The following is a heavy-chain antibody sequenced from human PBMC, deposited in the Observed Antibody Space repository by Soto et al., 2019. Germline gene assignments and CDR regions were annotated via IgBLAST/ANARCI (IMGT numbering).Heavy chain of an antibody. CDR2: VWYDGSNK. CDR1: GFTFSSYG. J-gene: IGHJ6*02. D-gene: IGHD2-15*01. Sequence: QVQLVESGGGVVQPGRSLRLSCAASGFTFSSYGMHWVRQAPGKGLEWVAVVWYDGSNKYYADSVKGRFTISRDNSKNTLYLQMNSLRAEDTAVYYCAIMEKVVVAATQGLDLGGMDVWGQGTTVTVSS. CDR3: AIMEKVVVAATQGLDLGGMDV. V-gene: IGHV3-33*01.